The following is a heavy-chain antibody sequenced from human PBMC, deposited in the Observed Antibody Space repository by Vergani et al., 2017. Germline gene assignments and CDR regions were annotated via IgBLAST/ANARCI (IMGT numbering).Heavy chain of an antibody. D-gene: IGHD2-21*01. Sequence: EVQLLESGGGLVQPGGSLRLSCGASGFTFSSYAMTWVRLAPGRGLQWVSAISGSGGNTFYTDSVKGRFTISRDNSKDTLYLQMNSLGVEDTAIYYCAKARDPNCKGGNCYSYYYGLDLWGQGTTVTVSS. CDR1: GFTFSSYA. CDR3: AKARDPNCKGGNCYSYYYGLDL. CDR2: ISGSGGNT. V-gene: IGHV3-23*01. J-gene: IGHJ6*02.